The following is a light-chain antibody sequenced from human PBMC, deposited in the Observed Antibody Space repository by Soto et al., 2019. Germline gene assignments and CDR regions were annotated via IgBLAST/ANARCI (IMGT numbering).Light chain of an antibody. CDR1: QNIGTY. J-gene: IGKJ1*01. V-gene: IGKV3-15*01. CDR3: QQYDNWPPST. Sequence: EIVFTQSPGTLSLSPGERATLSSTASQNIGTYLAWYQQKPGQAPRLLIYGASPRATGIPARFSGSGSGTEYTLIISGLRSEDFAVYYCQQYDNWPPSTFGQGTKVDIK. CDR2: GAS.